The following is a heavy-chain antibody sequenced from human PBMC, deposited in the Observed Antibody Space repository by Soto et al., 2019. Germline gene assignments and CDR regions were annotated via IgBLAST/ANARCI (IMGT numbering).Heavy chain of an antibody. CDR2: IYNNGNN. J-gene: IGHJ4*02. V-gene: IGHV4-39*07. CDR1: GGSISSNTYY. D-gene: IGHD1-26*01. Sequence: SETLSLTCTVSGGSISSNTYYWSWIRQPPGKGLKWIGSIYNNGNNYYNTSLKSRVTISVDTSKNLFSLILSFVTAADTAVYYCAATPRYWGQGTLVTVSS. CDR3: AATPRY.